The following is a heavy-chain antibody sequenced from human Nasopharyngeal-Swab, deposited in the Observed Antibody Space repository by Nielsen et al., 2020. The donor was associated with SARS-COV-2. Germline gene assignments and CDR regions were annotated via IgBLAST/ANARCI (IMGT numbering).Heavy chain of an antibody. CDR1: GFTFSSYA. V-gene: IGHV3-23*01. CDR2: ISGSGGST. J-gene: IGHJ5*02. D-gene: IGHD3-10*01. CDR3: AKEREYYGSGSYCNWFDP. Sequence: GESLKISCAASGFTFSSYAMSWVRQAPGKGLEWVSAISGSGGSTYYADSVKGRFTISGDNSKNTLYLQMNSLRAEDTAVYYCAKEREYYGSGSYCNWFDPWGQGTLVTVSS.